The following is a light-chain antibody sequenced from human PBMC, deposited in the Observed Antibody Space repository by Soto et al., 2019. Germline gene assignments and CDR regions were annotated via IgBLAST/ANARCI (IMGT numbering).Light chain of an antibody. V-gene: IGKV3-11*01. CDR3: QQRSNWPPLT. J-gene: IGKJ4*01. CDR1: QSVSSY. Sequence: EIVLTQSPATLSLSPGERATLSCRASQSVSSYLAWYQHKPGQAPRLLIYDASNRATGIPTRFSGSGSGTDFTLTICSLEPEDVAVYYCQQRSNWPPLTFGGGTKVEIK. CDR2: DAS.